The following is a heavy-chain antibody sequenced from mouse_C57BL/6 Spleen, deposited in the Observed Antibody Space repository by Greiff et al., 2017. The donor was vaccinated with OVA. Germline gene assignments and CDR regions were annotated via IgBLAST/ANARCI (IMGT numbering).Heavy chain of an antibody. Sequence: EVQLVESGGGLVQPGGSLKLSCAASGFTFSDYYMYWVRQTPEQRLEWVAYISNGGGGTYYPHTLKGRFTFSRDNASNTLYLQMSRLKSEDTAMYYCARTCVYGSSSYYAMDDWGKGTSVTVAS. CDR3: ARTCVYGSSSYYAMDD. D-gene: IGHD1-1*01. CDR1: GFTFSDYY. J-gene: IGHJ4*01. CDR2: ISNGGGGT. V-gene: IGHV5-12*01.